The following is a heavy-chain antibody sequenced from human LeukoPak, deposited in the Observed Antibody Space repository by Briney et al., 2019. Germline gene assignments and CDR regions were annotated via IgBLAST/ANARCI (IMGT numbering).Heavy chain of an antibody. CDR2: IKTEGYGGTA. CDR3: ARDFHIFAYYGFGDL. CDR1: GFNLNNHA. V-gene: IGHV3-49*04. Sequence: GGSLRLSCTASGFNLNNHAMSWVRQAPGKGLEWLGLIKTEGYGGTADYAASVKGRFTISRDDSTNIAYLQMNRLNTEDTAVYYCARDFHIFAYYGFGDLWGQGTLVSVSS. D-gene: IGHD1-26*01. J-gene: IGHJ5*02.